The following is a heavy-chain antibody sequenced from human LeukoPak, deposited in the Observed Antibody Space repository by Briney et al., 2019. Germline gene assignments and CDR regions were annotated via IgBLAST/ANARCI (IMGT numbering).Heavy chain of an antibody. J-gene: IGHJ4*02. CDR1: GGSINNYY. CDR2: IYYSGTT. CDR3: ARQTAKNVDTARFDS. D-gene: IGHD5-18*01. V-gene: IGHV4-59*08. Sequence: QSSETLSLTCAISGGSINNYYWSWIRQPPGKGLEWIGYIYYSGTTNYSPSLNSRVNISLDTAKNQFSLRLSSVTAADTAVYYCARQTAKNVDTARFDSWGQGTLVTVSS.